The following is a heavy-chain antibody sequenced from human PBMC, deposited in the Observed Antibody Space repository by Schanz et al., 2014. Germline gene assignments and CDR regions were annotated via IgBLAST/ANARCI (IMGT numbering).Heavy chain of an antibody. J-gene: IGHJ4*02. Sequence: VQLVESGGGVVQPGRSLRLSCAAYGFTLSSYAMHWVRQAPGKGLEWVSSISSSSSYIYYADSVKGRFTISRDNSKNTLYLQMNSLRAEDTAVYYCARSAGRDFWSGYYTRFDYWGQGTLXTVSS. CDR1: GFTLSSYA. D-gene: IGHD3-3*01. CDR2: ISSSSSYI. V-gene: IGHV3-21*04. CDR3: ARSAGRDFWSGYYTRFDY.